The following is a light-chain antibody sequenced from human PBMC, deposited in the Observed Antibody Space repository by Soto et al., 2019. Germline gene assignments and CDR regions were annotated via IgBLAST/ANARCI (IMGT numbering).Light chain of an antibody. CDR2: GAS. J-gene: IGKJ1*01. Sequence: DIVLTQSPGTLSLSQGQRASLSCRASPSVSSGHLAWYQQKPGQAPRLLIYGASSRATGIPDRFSARGSGTDVALTTISQESEDVAVYCCQQYGDRPRTFGQGTKVDIK. CDR3: QQYGDRPRT. V-gene: IGKV3-20*01. CDR1: PSVSSGH.